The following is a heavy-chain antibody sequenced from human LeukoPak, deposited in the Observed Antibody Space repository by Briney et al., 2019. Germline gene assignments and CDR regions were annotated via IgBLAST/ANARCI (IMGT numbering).Heavy chain of an antibody. Sequence: GGSLRLSCAASGFSSSSYGIHGVRQAPGRGLEWVAVISYDGSNKYYADSVKGRFTISRDNSKNTLYLQMNSLRTEDTAVYYCARASYLHLPDYWGQGTLVTVSS. V-gene: IGHV3-30*03. CDR1: GFSSSSYG. J-gene: IGHJ4*02. D-gene: IGHD3-16*02. CDR2: ISYDGSNK. CDR3: ARASYLHLPDY.